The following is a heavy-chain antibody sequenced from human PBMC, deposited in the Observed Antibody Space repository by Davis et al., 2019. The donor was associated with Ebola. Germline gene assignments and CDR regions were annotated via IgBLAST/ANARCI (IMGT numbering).Heavy chain of an antibody. CDR1: GYTFTSYG. J-gene: IGHJ6*04. V-gene: IGHV1-18*01. CDR3: ARGISMFRGVTPDYYYYGLDV. D-gene: IGHD3-10*01. Sequence: ASVKVSCKASGYTFTSYGISWVRQAPGQGLEWMGWVSAYNGNTNYAQILQGRVTVTRDTSTSTAYMELSSLRSEDTAVYYCARGISMFRGVTPDYYYYGLDVWGKGTAVTVSS. CDR2: VSAYNGNT.